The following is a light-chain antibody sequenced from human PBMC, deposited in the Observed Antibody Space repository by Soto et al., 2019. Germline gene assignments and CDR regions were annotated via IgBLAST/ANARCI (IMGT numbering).Light chain of an antibody. CDR2: EGT. CDR1: SSDVGNYNL. CDR3: CSYAGSSTWV. V-gene: IGLV2-23*01. Sequence: QSALTQPASVSGSPGQSITISCTGTSSDVGNYNLVSWYQQHPGKAPKLMIYEGTKRPSGVSDRFSGSKSGNTASLTISGLQAEEEADYYCCSYAGSSTWVFGGGTQLTVL. J-gene: IGLJ3*02.